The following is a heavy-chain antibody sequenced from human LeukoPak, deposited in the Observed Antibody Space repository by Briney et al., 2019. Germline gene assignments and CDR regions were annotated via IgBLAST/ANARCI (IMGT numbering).Heavy chain of an antibody. Sequence: SETLSLTCTVSGGSISSYYWSWIRQPPGKGLEWIGYIYYSGSTNYNPSLKSRVTISVDTSKDQFSLKLSSVTAAGTAVYYCARAGYSYGYGYWGQGTLVTVSS. CDR3: ARAGYSYGYGY. CDR1: GGSISSYY. D-gene: IGHD5-18*01. V-gene: IGHV4-59*01. J-gene: IGHJ4*02. CDR2: IYYSGST.